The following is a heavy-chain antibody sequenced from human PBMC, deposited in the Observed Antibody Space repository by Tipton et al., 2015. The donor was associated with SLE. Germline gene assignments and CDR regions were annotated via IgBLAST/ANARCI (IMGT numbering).Heavy chain of an antibody. CDR2: INPNSGGT. D-gene: IGHD6-6*01. CDR3: ARSVQGSNWYFDL. CDR1: GYTFTSYY. J-gene: IGHJ2*01. Sequence: QSGPEVKKPGASVKVSCKASGYTFTSYYMHWVRQAPGQGLEWMGWINPNSGGTNYAQKFQGRVTMTRDTSISTAYMELSRLRSDDTAVYYCARSVQGSNWYFDLWGRGTLVTVSS. V-gene: IGHV1-2*02.